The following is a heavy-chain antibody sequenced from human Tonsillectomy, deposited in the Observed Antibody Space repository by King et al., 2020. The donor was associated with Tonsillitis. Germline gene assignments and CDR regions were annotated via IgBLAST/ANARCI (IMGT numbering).Heavy chain of an antibody. CDR1: GGPISSGGYY. V-gene: IGHV4-31*03. Sequence: VQLQESGPGLVKPSQTLSLTCKVSGGPISSGGYYWSWIRQHPGKGLEWIGYIYYSGSTYYNPSLKSRVTISVDTSKNHFSLKLSSVTAADTAVYYCAGGLVSSTGADAFDIWGQGTLVAVSS. D-gene: IGHD2-2*01. CDR3: AGGLVSSTGADAFDI. J-gene: IGHJ3*02. CDR2: IYYSGST.